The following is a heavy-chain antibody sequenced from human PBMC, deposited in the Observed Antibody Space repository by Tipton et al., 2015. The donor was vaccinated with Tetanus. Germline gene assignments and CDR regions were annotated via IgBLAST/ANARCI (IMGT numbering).Heavy chain of an antibody. V-gene: IGHV3-7*01. J-gene: IGHJ4*02. CDR2: IKQDGSDK. CDR3: ARDASRCTYGSNYFDY. D-gene: IGHD3-10*01. Sequence: SLRLSCAASGFTFSNYWMSWVRQAPGRGLEWVASIKQDGSDKNYVDSVKGRFTISRDNAKNSLYLQMSSPRAEDTAVYYCARDASRCTYGSNYFDYWGQGTLVTVSS. CDR1: GFTFSNYW.